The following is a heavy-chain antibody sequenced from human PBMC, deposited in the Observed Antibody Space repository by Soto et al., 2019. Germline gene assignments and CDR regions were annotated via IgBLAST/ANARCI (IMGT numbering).Heavy chain of an antibody. CDR3: ARYIPGVRYYGMDV. CDR1: GFTFSTYA. V-gene: IGHV3-23*01. J-gene: IGHJ6*02. CDR2: ISGSGGST. D-gene: IGHD2-2*01. Sequence: GGSLRLSCAASGFTFSTYAMSWVRQAPGKGLEWVSAISGSGGSTYYGDSVKGRFSISRDNSRNTLFLEMYSLRAEDTAVYYCARYIPGVRYYGMDVWGQGTTVTVSS.